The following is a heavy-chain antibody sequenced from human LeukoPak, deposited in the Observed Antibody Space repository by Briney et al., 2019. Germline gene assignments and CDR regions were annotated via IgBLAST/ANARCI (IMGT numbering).Heavy chain of an antibody. CDR1: GYTFTGYY. CDR3: ARENEGGSGVPALDY. D-gene: IGHD2-2*01. Sequence: RASVKVSCKASGYTFTGYYMHWVRQAPGQGLEWMGWINPNSGGTNYAQKFQGWVTMTRDTSISTAYMELSRLRSDDTAVYYCARENEGGSGVPALDYWGQGTLVTVSS. V-gene: IGHV1-2*04. J-gene: IGHJ4*02. CDR2: INPNSGGT.